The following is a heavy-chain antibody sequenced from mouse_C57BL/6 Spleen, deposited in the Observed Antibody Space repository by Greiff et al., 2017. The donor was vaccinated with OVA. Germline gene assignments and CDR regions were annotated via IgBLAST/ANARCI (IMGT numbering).Heavy chain of an antibody. CDR3: ARDHDGYYAWFAY. CDR1: GFTFSSYA. CDR2: ISDGGRYT. V-gene: IGHV5-4*01. J-gene: IGHJ3*01. Sequence: EVNVVESGGGLVKPGGSLKLSCAASGFTFSSYAMSWVRQTPEKRLEWVATISDGGRYTYYPDNVKGRFTISRDNAKNNLYLQMSQLKSEDTAMYYCARDHDGYYAWFAYWGQGTLVTVSA. D-gene: IGHD2-3*01.